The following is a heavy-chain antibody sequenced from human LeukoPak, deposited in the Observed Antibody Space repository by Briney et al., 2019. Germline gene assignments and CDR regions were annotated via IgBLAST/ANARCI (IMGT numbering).Heavy chain of an antibody. D-gene: IGHD3-10*01. Sequence: SQTLSLTCTVSGGSISSGSYYWSWIRQPAGKGLEWIGRIYTSGSTNYNPSLKSRVTISVDTSKNQFSLKLSSVTAADTAVYYCARAASYYYGSGNYYKDYYYYYMDVWGKGTTVTVSS. CDR3: ARAASYYYGSGNYYKDYYYYYMDV. V-gene: IGHV4-61*02. CDR2: IYTSGST. J-gene: IGHJ6*03. CDR1: GGSISSGSYY.